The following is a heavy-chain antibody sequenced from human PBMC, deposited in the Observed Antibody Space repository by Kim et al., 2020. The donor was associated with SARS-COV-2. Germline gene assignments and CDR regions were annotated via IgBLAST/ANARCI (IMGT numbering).Heavy chain of an antibody. Sequence: GGSLRLSCAASGFTFGDYAMHWVRQAPGKGLEWVSGISWNSGSIGYADSVKGRFTISRDNAKNSLYLQMNSLRAEDTALYYCAKDWALYGSGSYYPNWGQGTLVTVSS. CDR1: GFTFGDYA. V-gene: IGHV3-9*01. D-gene: IGHD3-10*01. CDR2: ISWNSGSI. CDR3: AKDWALYGSGSYYPN. J-gene: IGHJ4*02.